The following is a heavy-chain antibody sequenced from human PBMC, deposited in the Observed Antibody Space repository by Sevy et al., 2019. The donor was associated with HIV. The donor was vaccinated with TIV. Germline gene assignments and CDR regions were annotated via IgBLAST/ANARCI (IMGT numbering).Heavy chain of an antibody. D-gene: IGHD3-10*01. V-gene: IGHV1-18*04. CDR3: ARGVYGSGSYYRGFFDY. CDR1: GYTFTSYG. Sequence: ASVKVSCKASGYTFTSYGISWVRQAPGQGLEWMGWISAYNGNTNYAQKLQGRVTMTTDTSTGTAYMELRSLRSDDTAVYYCARGVYGSGSYYRGFFDYWGQGTLVTVSS. J-gene: IGHJ4*02. CDR2: ISAYNGNT.